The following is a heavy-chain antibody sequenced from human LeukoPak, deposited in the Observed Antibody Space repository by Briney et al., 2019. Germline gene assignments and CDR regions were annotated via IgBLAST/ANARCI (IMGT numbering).Heavy chain of an antibody. CDR3: ARVAELRGMDV. J-gene: IGHJ6*02. V-gene: IGHV3-48*03. CDR1: GFTFSSYE. CDR2: ISSSGSTI. D-gene: IGHD1-26*01. Sequence: PGGSLRLSCAASGFTFSSYEMNWVRQAPGKGLEWVSYISSSGSTIYYADSVKGRFTISRDNAKNSLYLQMNSLRAEDTAVYYCARVAELRGMDVWGQGTTVTVSS.